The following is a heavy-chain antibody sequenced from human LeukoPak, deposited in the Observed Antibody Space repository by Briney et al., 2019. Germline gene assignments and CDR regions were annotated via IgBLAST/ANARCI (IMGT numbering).Heavy chain of an antibody. CDR1: GYTFTTYW. D-gene: IGHD1-26*01. CDR2: IYPGDSDT. Sequence: GESLKISCQASGYTFTTYWIGWVRQMPGKGLEWMGIIYPGDSDTRYSPSFQGQVTISADKSISTAYLQWSSLKASDTAMYYCASAVGGTGFDLWGQGTMVTVSS. V-gene: IGHV5-51*01. CDR3: ASAVGGTGFDL. J-gene: IGHJ3*01.